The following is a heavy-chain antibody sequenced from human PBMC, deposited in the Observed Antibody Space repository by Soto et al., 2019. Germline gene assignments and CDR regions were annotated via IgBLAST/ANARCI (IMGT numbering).Heavy chain of an antibody. J-gene: IGHJ4*02. V-gene: IGHV3-43*01. D-gene: IGHD3-22*01. Sequence: GGSLRLSCAASGFTFDDYTMHWVRQAPGKGLEWVSLISWDGGSTYYADSVKGRFTISRDNSKNSLYLQMNSLRTEDTALYYCAKGDTYYDSSGWPFDYWGQGTLVTVSS. CDR3: AKGDTYYDSSGWPFDY. CDR2: ISWDGGST. CDR1: GFTFDDYT.